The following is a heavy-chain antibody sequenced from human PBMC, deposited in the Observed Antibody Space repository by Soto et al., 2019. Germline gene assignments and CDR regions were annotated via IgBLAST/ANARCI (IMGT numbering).Heavy chain of an antibody. Sequence: ASVKVSCKASGYIFTSYYLHWVRQAPGQGLEWMGWINPFDGSRMFAQSFQGRVTFTRDTSTSTAYMELSSLRSEDTAVYYCAGARDLDYWGQGTLVTVSS. CDR1: GYIFTSYY. CDR2: INPFDGSR. J-gene: IGHJ4*02. CDR3: AGARDLDY. V-gene: IGHV1-46*01.